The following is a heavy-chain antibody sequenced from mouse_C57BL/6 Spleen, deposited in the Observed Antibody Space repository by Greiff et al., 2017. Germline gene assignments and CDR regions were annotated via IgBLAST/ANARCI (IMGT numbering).Heavy chain of an antibody. J-gene: IGHJ2*01. CDR3: AREGTTVVATGGYFDY. CDR2: IDPSDSYT. Sequence: QVQLQQPGAELVRPGPSVKLSCKASGYTFTSYWMHWVKQRPGQGLEWIGVIDPSDSYTNYNQKFKGKATLTVDTSSSTAYMQLSSLTSEDSAVYYCAREGTTVVATGGYFDYWGQGTTLTVSS. D-gene: IGHD1-1*01. CDR1: GYTFTSYW. V-gene: IGHV1-59*01.